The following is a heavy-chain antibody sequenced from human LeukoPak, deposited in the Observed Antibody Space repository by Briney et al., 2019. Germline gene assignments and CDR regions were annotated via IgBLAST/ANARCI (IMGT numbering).Heavy chain of an antibody. CDR3: ARVRGPTLKTCYMDI. CDR1: GFTFTEYS. D-gene: IGHD3-10*01. J-gene: IGHJ6*03. CDR2: ISDRSSTI. V-gene: IGHV3-48*04. Sequence: GESLRLSCAASGFTFTEYSIIWVRQAPGKGLEWVSFISDISDRSSTIHYADSVKGRFTISRDNAERSVYLQMNSLRADDTAVYYCARVRGPTLKTCYMDIWGTGTTVTVSS.